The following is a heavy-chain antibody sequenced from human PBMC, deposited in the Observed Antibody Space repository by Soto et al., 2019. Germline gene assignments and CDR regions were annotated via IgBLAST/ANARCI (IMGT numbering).Heavy chain of an antibody. CDR1: GFTFSSYA. Sequence: EVQLLESGGGLVQAGGSLRLSCAASGFTFSSYAMSWVRQPPGQGLQWVSTIAGNDAGADFAESVRGRFNTSRDNYKNTLYLQMDSLRGEDTAIYYCAKDSLSSSTWHLYHFDHWGQGTLVTVSS. CDR2: IAGNDAGA. D-gene: IGHD2-2*01. CDR3: AKDSLSSSTWHLYHFDH. J-gene: IGHJ4*02. V-gene: IGHV3-23*01.